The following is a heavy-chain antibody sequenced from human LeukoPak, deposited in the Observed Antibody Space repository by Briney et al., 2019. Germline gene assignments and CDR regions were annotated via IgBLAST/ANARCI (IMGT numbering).Heavy chain of an antibody. CDR1: GGSISSYY. V-gene: IGHV4-59*01. D-gene: IGHD6-19*01. CDR3: ARKSGGVAGGFDY. CDR2: IYYSGST. Sequence: SETLSLTCTVSGGSISSYYWSWIRQPPGKGLKWIGYIYYSGSTNYNPSLKSRVTISVDTSKNQFSLKLSSVTAADTAVYYCARKSGGVAGGFDYWGQGTLVTVSS. J-gene: IGHJ4*02.